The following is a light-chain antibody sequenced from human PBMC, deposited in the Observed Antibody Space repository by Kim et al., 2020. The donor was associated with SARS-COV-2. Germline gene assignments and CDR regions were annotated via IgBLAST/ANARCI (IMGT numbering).Light chain of an antibody. CDR2: SNN. J-gene: IGLJ3*02. Sequence: GQRVTLSCSGSSSNIGSYTVNWYQQLPGTAPKLLIYSNNQRPSGVPDRFSGSESGASASLAISGLQSEDEADYYCAAWDDSLNGWVFGGGTQLTVL. V-gene: IGLV1-44*01. CDR3: AAWDDSLNGWV. CDR1: SSNIGSYT.